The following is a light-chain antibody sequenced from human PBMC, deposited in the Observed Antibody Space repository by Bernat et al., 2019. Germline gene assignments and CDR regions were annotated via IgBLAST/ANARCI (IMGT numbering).Light chain of an antibody. Sequence: ETVMTQSPGTLSVSPGERATLSCSSSQSIATNLAWYQQKPGQAPTLLIYGASTLATGIPARFSCIGSGTDFTLTISSLQSDEFAVYYCQKYNNWLTLGGGTKVEIK. CDR1: QSIATN. CDR2: GAS. CDR3: QKYNNWLT. V-gene: IGKV3-15*01. J-gene: IGKJ4*01.